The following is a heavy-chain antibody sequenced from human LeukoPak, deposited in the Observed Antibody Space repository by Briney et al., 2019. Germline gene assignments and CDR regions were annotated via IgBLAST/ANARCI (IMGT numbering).Heavy chain of an antibody. D-gene: IGHD3-9*01. CDR3: ARGGDDILTGPTPLY. CDR2: INHSGST. J-gene: IGHJ4*02. CDR1: GGSFSDYY. V-gene: IGHV4-34*01. Sequence: SETLSLTCAVYGGSFSDYYWSWLRQPPGKGLEWVGEINHSGSTNYNPSLKSRVTISVDTSKNQFSLKLSSVTAADTAVYYCARGGDDILTGPTPLYWGQGTLVTVSS.